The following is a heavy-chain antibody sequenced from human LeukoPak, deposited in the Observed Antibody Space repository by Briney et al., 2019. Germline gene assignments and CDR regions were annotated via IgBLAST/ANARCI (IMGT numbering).Heavy chain of an antibody. CDR3: AKDRGIVVVPAARDY. D-gene: IGHD2-2*01. CDR1: GFTFSSFP. Sequence: AGGPLSSPCAPLGFTFSSFPLGGVGQAPGKGLRWASAFSGSGGSTYYADSVKGRFTISRDNSKNTLYLQMNSLRAEDTAVYYCAKDRGIVVVPAARDYWGQGTLVTVSS. V-gene: IGHV3-23*01. CDR2: FSGSGGST. J-gene: IGHJ4*02.